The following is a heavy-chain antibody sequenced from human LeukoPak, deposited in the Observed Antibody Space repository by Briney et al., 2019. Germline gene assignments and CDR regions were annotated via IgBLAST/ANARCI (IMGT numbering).Heavy chain of an antibody. CDR1: GGSISSYY. CDR2: IYTSGST. J-gene: IGHJ4*02. Sequence: SETLSLTCTVSGGSISSYYWSWIRQPAGKGLEWIGRIYTSGSTTYNPSLKSRVTMSVDTSKNQFSLKLSSVTAADTAVYYCASGSIAAAGREFDYWGQGTLVTVSS. V-gene: IGHV4-4*07. CDR3: ASGSIAAAGREFDY. D-gene: IGHD6-25*01.